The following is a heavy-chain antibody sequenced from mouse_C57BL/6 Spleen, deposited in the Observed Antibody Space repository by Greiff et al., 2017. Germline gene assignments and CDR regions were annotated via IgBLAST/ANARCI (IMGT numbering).Heavy chain of an antibody. V-gene: IGHV1-15*01. CDR2: IDPETGGT. J-gene: IGHJ2*01. CDR3: TRSSYYYGSSYGFDY. Sequence: QVQLQQSGAELARPGASVTLSCKASGYTFTDYEMHWVKQTPVHGLEWIGAIDPETGGTAYNQKFKGKAILTADKSSSTAYMELRSRTSEDSAVYYGTRSSYYYGSSYGFDYWGQGTTLTVSS. CDR1: GYTFTDYE. D-gene: IGHD1-1*01.